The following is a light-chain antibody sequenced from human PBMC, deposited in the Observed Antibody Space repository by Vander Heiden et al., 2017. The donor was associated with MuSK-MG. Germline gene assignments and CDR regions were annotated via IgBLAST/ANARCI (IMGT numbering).Light chain of an antibody. J-gene: IGLJ3*02. CDR3: GTWDSSLSGGV. V-gene: IGLV1-51*01. CDR2: DNN. CDR1: SPNLGNNY. Sequence: PAQKVTSVCSGSSPNLGNNYVSWYQQLPGTAPQLLIYDNNKRPSGIPDRVSGSKSGTSATLGITGLQTGDEADYYCGTWDSSLSGGVFGGGTKLTVL.